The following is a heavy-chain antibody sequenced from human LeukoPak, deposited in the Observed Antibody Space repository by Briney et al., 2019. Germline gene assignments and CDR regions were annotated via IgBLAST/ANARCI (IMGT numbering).Heavy chain of an antibody. V-gene: IGHV1-69*02. Sequence: ASVKVSCKASGGTFSSYTISWVRQAPGQGLEWMGRIIPILGIANYAQKFQGRVTITADKSTSTAYMELSSLRSEDTAVYYCVRSDDARHYYYYYGMDVWGQGTTVTVSS. CDR3: VRSDDARHYYYYYGMDV. J-gene: IGHJ6*02. CDR1: GGTFSSYT. D-gene: IGHD1-1*01. CDR2: IIPILGIA.